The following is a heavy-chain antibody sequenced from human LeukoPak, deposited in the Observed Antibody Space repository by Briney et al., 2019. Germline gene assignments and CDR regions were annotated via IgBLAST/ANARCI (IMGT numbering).Heavy chain of an antibody. V-gene: IGHV1-69*05. J-gene: IGHJ4*02. CDR1: GGTFSSYA. CDR2: IIPIFGTA. CDR3: ARSDSSRWSGDY. Sequence: SVKVSCKASGGTFSSYAISWVRQAPGQGLEWMGGIIPIFGTANYAQKLQGRVTMTTDTSTSTAYMELRSLRSDDTALYYCARSDSSRWSGDYWGQGTLVTVSS. D-gene: IGHD6-13*01.